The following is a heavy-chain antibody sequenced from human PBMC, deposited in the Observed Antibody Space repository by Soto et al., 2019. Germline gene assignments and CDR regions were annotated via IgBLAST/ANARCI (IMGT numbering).Heavy chain of an antibody. J-gene: IGHJ2*01. Sequence: QVQLVESGGGVVQPGRSLRLSCAASGFTFSSYAMHWVRQAPGKGLEWVAVISYDGSNKYYADSVKGRFTISRDNSKNTLILQMNSLRAEDTGVYYCAREGLNWYFDLWGRGTLVTVSS. CDR1: GFTFSSYA. CDR3: AREGLNWYFDL. V-gene: IGHV3-30-3*01. D-gene: IGHD6-19*01. CDR2: ISYDGSNK.